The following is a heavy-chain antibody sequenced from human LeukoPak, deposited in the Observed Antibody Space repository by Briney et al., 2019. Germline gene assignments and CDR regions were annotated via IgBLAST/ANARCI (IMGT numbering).Heavy chain of an antibody. J-gene: IGHJ4*02. CDR2: ISYDGSNK. D-gene: IGHD1-1*01. CDR1: GFTFSSYW. Sequence: GGSLRLSCAASGFTFSSYWMSWVRQAPGKGLEWVAVISYDGSNKYYADSVKGRFTISRDNSKNTLYLQMSSLRAEDTAVYYCARASFRYYYFDYWGQGTLVTVSS. V-gene: IGHV3-30*03. CDR3: ARASFRYYYFDY.